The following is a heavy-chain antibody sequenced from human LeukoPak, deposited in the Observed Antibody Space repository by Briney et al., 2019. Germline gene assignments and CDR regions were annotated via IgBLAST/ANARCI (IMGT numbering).Heavy chain of an antibody. CDR3: LRGDRRDY. V-gene: IGHV3-21*06. CDR2: IDSSGGYM. Sequence: GGSLRLSCEASGFTFNTYSMNWARQAPGKGLEGVLSIDSSGGYMFYADSVKGRFIISRDNAKDSLYLQMNSLRVEDTAVYYCLRGDRRDYWGQGTLVTVSS. J-gene: IGHJ4*02. CDR1: GFTFNTYS.